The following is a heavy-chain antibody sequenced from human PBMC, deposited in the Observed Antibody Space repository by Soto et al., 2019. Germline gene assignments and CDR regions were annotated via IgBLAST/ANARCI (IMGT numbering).Heavy chain of an antibody. CDR3: AREVYCDVGRGFNAHSYYFGD. J-gene: IGHJ4*02. V-gene: IGHV3-30-3*01. CDR1: GFTFSRHT. CDR2: ISDDGSNT. D-gene: IGHD3-3*01. Sequence: QVQLVESGGGVVQPGRSLRLSCAASGFTFSRHTMHWVRQAPGKGLEWVAAISDDGSNTYYADSVKGRFTISRDNSKNTLYLQMNSLSSEDTAVHHCAREVYCDVGRGFNAHSYYFGDWGQGTLVTVSS.